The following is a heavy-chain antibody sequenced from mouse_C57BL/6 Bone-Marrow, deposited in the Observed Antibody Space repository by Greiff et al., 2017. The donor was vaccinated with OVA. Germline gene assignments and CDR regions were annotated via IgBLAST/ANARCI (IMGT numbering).Heavy chain of an antibody. V-gene: IGHV14-4*01. CDR2: IDPENGDT. Sequence: EVQLQQSGAELVRPGASVKLSCTASGFNIKDDYMHWVKQRPEQGLEWIGWIDPENGDTEYASKFQGKATITADTSSNTAYLQLSSLTSEDTAVYYCTPNWVWFAYWGQGTRVTVSA. D-gene: IGHD4-1*02. CDR1: GFNIKDDY. CDR3: TPNWVWFAY. J-gene: IGHJ3*01.